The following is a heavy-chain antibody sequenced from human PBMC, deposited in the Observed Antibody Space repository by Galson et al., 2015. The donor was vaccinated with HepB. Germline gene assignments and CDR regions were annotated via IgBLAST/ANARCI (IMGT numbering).Heavy chain of an antibody. CDR3: ARDWRYYDGSAYALAVGY. CDR2: IPYDGSKT. J-gene: IGHJ4*02. Sequence: SLRLSCAASGFTFTYYGIHWVRQAPGKGPEWVAFIPYDGSKTYYVESVKGRFTISRDNSKNTVYLQMNSLRAEDTAVYYCARDWRYYDGSAYALAVGYWGRGTLVTVSS. CDR1: GFTFTYYG. V-gene: IGHV3-30*02. D-gene: IGHD1-26*01.